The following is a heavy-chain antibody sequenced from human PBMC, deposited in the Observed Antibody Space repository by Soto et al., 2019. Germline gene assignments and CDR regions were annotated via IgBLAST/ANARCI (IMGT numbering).Heavy chain of an antibody. CDR1: GFNFSNGW. V-gene: IGHV3-15*01. Sequence: EVQLVESGGGLVKPGGSLRLSCAASGFNFSNGWMSWVRQAPGKGLEWVGRIKSKVHGETTDYAAHVKGRFTISRDDSKNTLYLQVHRLQTEDTAVYYCSTDEWEWGQGTLVTVSS. CDR2: IKSKVHGETT. CDR3: STDEWE. J-gene: IGHJ4*02. D-gene: IGHD1-26*01.